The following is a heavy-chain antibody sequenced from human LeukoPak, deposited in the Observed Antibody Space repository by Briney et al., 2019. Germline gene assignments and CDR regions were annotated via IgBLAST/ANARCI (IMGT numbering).Heavy chain of an antibody. CDR1: GFTFSSYA. J-gene: IGHJ4*02. CDR2: ISGSGGST. V-gene: IGHV3-23*01. D-gene: IGHD2-2*01. CDR3: AKALYIVVVPAAPFDY. Sequence: PGGSLRLSCAASGFTFSSYAMSWVRQAPGKGLEWVSAISGSGGSTYYADSVKGRFTISRDNSKNTLYLQMNSLRAEDTAVYYCAKALYIVVVPAAPFDYWGQGTLVTASS.